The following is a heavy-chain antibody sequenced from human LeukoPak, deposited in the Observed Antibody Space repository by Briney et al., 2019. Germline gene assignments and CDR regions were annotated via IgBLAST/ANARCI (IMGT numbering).Heavy chain of an antibody. CDR2: IYYSGST. J-gene: IGHJ4*02. V-gene: IGHV4-59*08. D-gene: IGHD2-2*01. CDR1: GGSISSYY. CDR3: ARHGSSPPTFFDY. Sequence: SETLSLTCTVSGGSISSYYWSWIRQPPGKGLGWIGYIYYSGSTNYNPSLKSRVTISVDTSKNQFSLKLSSVTAADTAVYYCARHGSSPPTFFDYWGQGTLVTVSS.